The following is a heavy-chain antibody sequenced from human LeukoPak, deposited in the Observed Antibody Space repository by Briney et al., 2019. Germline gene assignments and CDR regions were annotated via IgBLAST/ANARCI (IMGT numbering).Heavy chain of an antibody. J-gene: IGHJ5*02. Sequence: ASVKVSCKASGYTFTTYTMSWVRQAPGQGLEWMGSINPNTGNPTYAQGFTGRFVFSLDTSVSTAYLQISSLKAEDTAVYFCARDSGITMVRGARGRWFDPWGQGTLVTVSS. CDR3: ARDSGITMVRGARGRWFDP. V-gene: IGHV7-4-1*02. CDR1: GYTFTTYT. CDR2: INPNTGNP. D-gene: IGHD3-10*01.